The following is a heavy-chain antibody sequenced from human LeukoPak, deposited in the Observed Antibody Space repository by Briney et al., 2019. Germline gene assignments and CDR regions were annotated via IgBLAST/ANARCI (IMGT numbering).Heavy chain of an antibody. CDR2: ISSSSSYI. D-gene: IGHD2-2*01. CDR3: ARSHCSSTSCPIWRVFDY. CDR1: GFTFSSYS. Sequence: PGGSLRLSCAASGFTFSSYSMNWVRQAPGKGLEWVSSISSSSSYIYYADSVKGRFTISRDNAKNSLYLQMNSLRAEDTAVYYCARSHCSSTSCPIWRVFDYCGQGTLVTVSS. J-gene: IGHJ4*02. V-gene: IGHV3-21*01.